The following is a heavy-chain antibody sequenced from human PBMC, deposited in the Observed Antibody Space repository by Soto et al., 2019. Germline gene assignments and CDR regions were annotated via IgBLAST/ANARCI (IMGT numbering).Heavy chain of an antibody. Sequence: TLSLTCAVYGGSFSGYYWSWIRQPPGKALEWLALIDWDDDKYYSTSLKTRLTISKDTSKNQVVLTMTNMDPVDTATYYSARILGASSTGPYPNYGMDVWGQGTTVTVSS. CDR2: IDWDDDK. CDR3: ARILGASSTGPYPNYGMDV. CDR1: GGSFSGYY. D-gene: IGHD2-2*01. J-gene: IGHJ6*02. V-gene: IGHV2-70*01.